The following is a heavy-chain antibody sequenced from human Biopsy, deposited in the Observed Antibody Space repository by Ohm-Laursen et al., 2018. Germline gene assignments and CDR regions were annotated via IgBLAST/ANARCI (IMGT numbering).Heavy chain of an antibody. D-gene: IGHD1-14*01. CDR3: ARGRSHLLPDHDWFDP. CDR1: GFSLTNYT. CDR2: ISRSTSHI. V-gene: IGHV3-21*06. Sequence: SLSLSCTASGFSLTNYTINWVRQAPGKGLEWVSSISRSTSHILYAETLKGRFTSSRDNAKNSVYLQMNGLRVEDTAVYYCARGRSHLLPDHDWFDPWGQGTLVTVSS. J-gene: IGHJ5*02.